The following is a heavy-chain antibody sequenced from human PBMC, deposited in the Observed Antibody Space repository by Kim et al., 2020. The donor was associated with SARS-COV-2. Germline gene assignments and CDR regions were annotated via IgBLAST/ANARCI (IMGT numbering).Heavy chain of an antibody. J-gene: IGHJ2*01. CDR2: INHSGST. V-gene: IGHV4-34*01. CDR3: ARPRTTVHPPRYWYFDL. Sequence: SETLSLTCAVYGGSFSGYYWSWIRQPPGKGLEWIGEINHSGSTNYNPSLKSRVTISVDTSKNQFSLKLSSVTAADTAVYYCARPRTTVHPPRYWYFDLWGRGTLVTVSS. D-gene: IGHD4-17*01. CDR1: GGSFSGYY.